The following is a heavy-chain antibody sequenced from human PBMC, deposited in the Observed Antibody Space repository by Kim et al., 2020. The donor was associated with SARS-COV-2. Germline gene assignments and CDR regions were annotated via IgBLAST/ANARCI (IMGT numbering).Heavy chain of an antibody. D-gene: IGHD6-13*01. J-gene: IGHJ4*02. CDR1: GGSISSYY. V-gene: IGHV4-59*08. CDR2: IYYSGST. Sequence: SETLSLTCTVSGGSISSYYWSWIRQPPGKGLEWIGYIYYSGSTNYNPSLKSRVTISVDTSKNQFSLKLSSVTAADTAVYYCARLSLDSSSWYGDYWGQGTLVTVSS. CDR3: ARLSLDSSSWYGDY.